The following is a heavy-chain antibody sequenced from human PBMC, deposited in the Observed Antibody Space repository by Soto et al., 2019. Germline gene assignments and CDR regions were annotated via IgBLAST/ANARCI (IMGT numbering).Heavy chain of an antibody. J-gene: IGHJ4*02. Sequence: ASVKVSCKASGYTFTSYYMHWVRQAPGQGLEWMGIINPSGGSTSYAQKFQGRVTMTRDTSTSTVYMELSSLRSEDTAVYYCAKDPRVHYYDPGSSSYWGQGTLVTVSS. D-gene: IGHD3-10*01. CDR3: AKDPRVHYYDPGSSSY. V-gene: IGHV1-46*01. CDR1: GYTFTSYY. CDR2: INPSGGST.